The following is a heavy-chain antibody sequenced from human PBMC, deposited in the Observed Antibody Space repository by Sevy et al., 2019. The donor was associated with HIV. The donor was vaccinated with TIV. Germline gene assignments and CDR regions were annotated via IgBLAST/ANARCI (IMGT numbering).Heavy chain of an antibody. Sequence: SESLSLTCTVSGGSISSYYWNWIRQPPGEGLEWIGYIYYSGSTNYNPSLNSRVTLSIDTSKNQLGLKLSSVTAADTAVYYCSRGGSGNSSGYENFDIWGQGTLVTVSS. J-gene: IGHJ3*02. CDR3: SRGGSGNSSGYENFDI. D-gene: IGHD6-19*01. CDR2: IYYSGST. V-gene: IGHV4-59*01. CDR1: GGSISSYY.